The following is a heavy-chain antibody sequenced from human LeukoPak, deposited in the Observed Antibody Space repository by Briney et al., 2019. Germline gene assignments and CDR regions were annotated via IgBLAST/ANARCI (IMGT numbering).Heavy chain of an antibody. V-gene: IGHV1-18*01. CDR1: GYTFTSYG. D-gene: IGHD4-17*01. CDR3: ARECTTYGCGHTHPYYYYGMDV. Sequence: ASVKVSCKASGYTFTSYGISWVRQAPGQGLEWMGWISAYNGNTNYAQKLQGRVTMTTDTSTSTAYMELRSLRSDDTAVYYCARECTTYGCGHTHPYYYYGMDVWGQGTTVTVSS. CDR2: ISAYNGNT. J-gene: IGHJ6*02.